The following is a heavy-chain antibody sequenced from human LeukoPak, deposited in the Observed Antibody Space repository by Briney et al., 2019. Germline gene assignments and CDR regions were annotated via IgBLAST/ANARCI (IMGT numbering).Heavy chain of an antibody. CDR1: GYIARRHH. CDR2: ISDRGGGT. J-gene: IGHJ4*02. CDR3: AKRTVVNRVILDGCHKEAYYFDY. V-gene: IGHV3-23*01. D-gene: IGHD3-22*01. Sequence: GGALRLSCADSGYIARRHHVKCGRAGPGEGREWVAGISDRGGGTNYADSVKGRFTISRVNPKNTLYLQMNSLRAEDTAVYFCAKRTVVNRVILDGCHKEAYYFDYWGQGALVTVSS.